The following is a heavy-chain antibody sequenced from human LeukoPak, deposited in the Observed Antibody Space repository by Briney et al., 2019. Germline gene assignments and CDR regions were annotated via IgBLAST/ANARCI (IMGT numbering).Heavy chain of an antibody. J-gene: IGHJ4*02. D-gene: IGHD3-22*01. CDR3: AKDPPRHYYDSSGYSGY. CDR2: ISYDGSNK. V-gene: IGHV3-30-3*01. CDR1: GFTFSSYA. Sequence: LAGGSLRLSCAASGFTFSSYAMHWVRQAPGKGLEWVAVISYDGSNKYYADSVKGRFTISRDDSKNTLFLQMNSLRAEDTAVYYCAKDPPRHYYDSSGYSGYWGQGTLVTVSS.